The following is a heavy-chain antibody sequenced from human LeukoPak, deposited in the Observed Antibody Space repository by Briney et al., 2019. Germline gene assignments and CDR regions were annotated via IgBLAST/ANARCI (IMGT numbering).Heavy chain of an antibody. V-gene: IGHV3-23*01. J-gene: IGHJ4*02. D-gene: IGHD2-2*01. Sequence: GGSLRLSCAASGFTFSSYAMSWVRQAPGKGLEWVSAISGSGGSTYYADSVKGRFTIPRDNSKNTLYLQMNSLRAEDTAIYYCANFVYGDYCSTSSCQNADYWGQGTLVIVSS. CDR2: ISGSGGST. CDR1: GFTFSSYA. CDR3: ANFVYGDYCSTSSCQNADY.